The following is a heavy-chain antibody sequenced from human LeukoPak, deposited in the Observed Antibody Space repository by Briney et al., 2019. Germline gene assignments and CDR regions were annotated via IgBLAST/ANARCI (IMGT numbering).Heavy chain of an antibody. Sequence: SETLSLTCTVSGGSISSYYWSWIRQPPGKGLEWIGYIYYSGSTNYNPSLKSRVTISVDTSKNQFSLKLSSVTAADTAVYYCARHRKTAAGFDYWGQGTLVTVSS. D-gene: IGHD6-13*01. J-gene: IGHJ4*02. CDR3: ARHRKTAAGFDY. CDR1: GGSISSYY. V-gene: IGHV4-59*08. CDR2: IYYSGST.